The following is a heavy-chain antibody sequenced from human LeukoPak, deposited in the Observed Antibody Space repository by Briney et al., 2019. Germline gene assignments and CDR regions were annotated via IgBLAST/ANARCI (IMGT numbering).Heavy chain of an antibody. V-gene: IGHV3-21*06. J-gene: IGHJ4*02. D-gene: IGHD3-16*01. CDR1: GLIFSSYS. CDR2: ISIGSGSI. Sequence: GGSLRLSCAASGLIFSSYSMNWVRQAPGKGLEWVSSISIGSGSINYADSVKGRFTISRDNAKNSLYPQMNSLRAEDTAVYFCACNPRGTSPPDYFDYWGQGTLVTVSS. CDR3: ACNPRGTSPPDYFDY.